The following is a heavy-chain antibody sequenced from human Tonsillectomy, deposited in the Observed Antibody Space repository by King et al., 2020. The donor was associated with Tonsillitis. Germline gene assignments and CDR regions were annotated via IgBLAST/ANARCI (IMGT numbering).Heavy chain of an antibody. CDR1: GFTFSSYG. J-gene: IGHJ4*02. CDR3: ANSVGVMSGSYYFDY. CDR2: ISYDGSNK. D-gene: IGHD1-26*01. V-gene: IGHV3-30*18. Sequence: VQLVESGGGVVQPGRSLRLSCAASGFTFSSYGMHWVRQAPGKGLEWVAVISYDGSNKYYADSVKGRFTISRDNSKNTLYLQMNSLRAEDTAVYYCANSVGVMSGSYYFDYWGQGTLVTVSS.